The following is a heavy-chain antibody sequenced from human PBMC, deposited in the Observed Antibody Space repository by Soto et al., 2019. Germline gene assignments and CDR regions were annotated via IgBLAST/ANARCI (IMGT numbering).Heavy chain of an antibody. CDR3: AQADYYGSGRT. Sequence: PSETLSLTCTVSGGSINSGDYSWTWIRQPPGKGLEWIGYIYHTGTTYYNMSLKSRVTISVDRSKNQFSLKLSSVTAADTAVYYCAQADYYGSGRTWGQGTLVTVSS. V-gene: IGHV4-30-2*01. CDR1: GGSINSGDYS. CDR2: IYHTGTT. D-gene: IGHD3-10*01. J-gene: IGHJ4*02.